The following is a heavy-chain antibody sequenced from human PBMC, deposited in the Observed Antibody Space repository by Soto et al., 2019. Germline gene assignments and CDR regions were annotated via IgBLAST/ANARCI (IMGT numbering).Heavy chain of an antibody. Sequence: GGSLRLSCAASGFTFSSYAMTWVRQAPGKGLEWVSSISGSGGSTYYADSVKGRFTISRDNSKNTLYLQMNSLRAEDTAVYYCAKDLVMFGSSGYYPDYWGQGTLVTVSS. J-gene: IGHJ4*02. CDR2: ISGSGGST. CDR3: AKDLVMFGSSGYYPDY. D-gene: IGHD3-22*01. CDR1: GFTFSSYA. V-gene: IGHV3-23*01.